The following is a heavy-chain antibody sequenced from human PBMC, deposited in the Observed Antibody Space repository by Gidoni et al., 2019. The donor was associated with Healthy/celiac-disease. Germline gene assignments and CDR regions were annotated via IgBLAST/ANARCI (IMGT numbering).Heavy chain of an antibody. CDR1: GGTFSSYA. CDR2: IIPIFGTA. D-gene: IGHD2-15*01. V-gene: IGHV1-69*06. J-gene: IGHJ5*02. Sequence: QVQLVQSGAEVKKPGSSVKVSCKASGGTFSSYAIRWVRQAPGQGLEWMGGIIPIFGTANDAQKFQGRVTITADKSTSTAYMELSSLRSEDTAVYYCARALGYCSGGSCYPYNWFDPWGQGTLVTGSS. CDR3: ARALGYCSGGSCYPYNWFDP.